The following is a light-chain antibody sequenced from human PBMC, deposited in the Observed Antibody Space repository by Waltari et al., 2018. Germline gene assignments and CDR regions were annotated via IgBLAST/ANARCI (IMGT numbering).Light chain of an antibody. V-gene: IGKV1-5*03. J-gene: IGKJ2*01. CDR3: QQYYHLYPYA. CDR1: QTIDVW. Sequence: DFQMTQSPSTLPASVGDRVTITCRASQTIDVWLAWYLYKAGKAPELLISRASDLQSWVPARFSGSGSGTEFSLTINNLQPDDFATYDCQQYYHLYPYAFGQGTKLEIK. CDR2: RAS.